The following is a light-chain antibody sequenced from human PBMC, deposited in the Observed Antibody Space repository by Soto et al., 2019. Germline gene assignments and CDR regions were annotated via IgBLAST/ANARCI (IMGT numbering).Light chain of an antibody. CDR2: DAS. V-gene: IGKV1-5*01. J-gene: IGKJ1*01. CDR3: QQYGGSPRT. Sequence: DIQMTQSPSTLSASVGDRVTITCRASQSISSWLAWYQQKPGKAPKLLIYDASSLESGVPSRFSGSGSGTEFTLTISSLQPDDFATYYCQQYGGSPRTFGQGTKVDIK. CDR1: QSISSW.